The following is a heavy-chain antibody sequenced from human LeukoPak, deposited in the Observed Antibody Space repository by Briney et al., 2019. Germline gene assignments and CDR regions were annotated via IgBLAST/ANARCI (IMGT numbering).Heavy chain of an antibody. CDR2: IYYIRNT. V-gene: IGHV4-61*08. D-gene: IGHD1-26*01. Sequence: RTSETLSLTCTVSGGSVGSAGYYWSWIRQPPGGGLEWIGYIYYIRNTNYNPSLKSRVTISVDTSKNQFSLKLSSVTAADTAVYYCARDSGSYSQDAFDIWGQGTMVTVSS. CDR1: GGSVGSAGYY. J-gene: IGHJ3*02. CDR3: ARDSGSYSQDAFDI.